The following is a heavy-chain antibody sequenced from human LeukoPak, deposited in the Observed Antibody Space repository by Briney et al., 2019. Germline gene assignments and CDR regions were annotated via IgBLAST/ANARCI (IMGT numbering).Heavy chain of an antibody. CDR2: IYHSGST. J-gene: IGHJ6*03. D-gene: IGHD2-2*01. Sequence: PSETLSLTCTVSGGSISSGGYYWSWIRQPPGKGLEWIGYIYHSGSTYYNPSLKSRVTISVDRSKNQFSLKLSSVTAADTAVYYCARGVVPAATSDIYYYYMDVWGKGTTVTVSS. CDR3: ARGVVPAATSDIYYYYMDV. CDR1: GGSISSGGYY. V-gene: IGHV4-30-2*01.